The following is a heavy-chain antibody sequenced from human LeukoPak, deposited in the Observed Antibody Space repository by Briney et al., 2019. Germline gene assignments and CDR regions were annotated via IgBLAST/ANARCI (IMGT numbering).Heavy chain of an antibody. D-gene: IGHD3-10*01. CDR3: ARDRGVKAFDI. J-gene: IGHJ3*02. V-gene: IGHV3-74*01. CDR1: GFTFSGYW. Sequence: GGSLRLSCAASGFTFSGYWMHWVRQAPGKGLVWVSRINSDGSSTSYADSVKGRFTISRDNAKNTLYLQMNSLRAEDTAVYYCARDRGVKAFDIWGQGTMVTVSS. CDR2: INSDGSST.